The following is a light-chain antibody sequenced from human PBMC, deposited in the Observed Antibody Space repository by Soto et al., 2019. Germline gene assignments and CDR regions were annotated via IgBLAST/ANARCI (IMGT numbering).Light chain of an antibody. CDR1: QSVSSN. J-gene: IGKJ5*01. CDR3: QQHNKWPLT. V-gene: IGKV3-15*01. CDR2: GIS. Sequence: EIVMTQSPATLSVSPGERATLSCRASQSVSSNLAWYQKKPGQAPRLLIYGISTRATGISARFSGSGSGTEFTLTISSLQSEDFAVYYCQQHNKWPLTFGQGTRLENK.